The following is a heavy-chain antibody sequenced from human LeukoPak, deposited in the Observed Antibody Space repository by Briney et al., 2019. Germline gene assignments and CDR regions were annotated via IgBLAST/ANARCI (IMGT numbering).Heavy chain of an antibody. CDR2: IYYSGST. Sequence: SETLSLTCAVSGGSISSGDYYWSWIRQPPGKGLEWIGYIYYSGSTYYNPSIKSRVTISVDTSKNQFSLKLSSVTAADTAVYYCARDGDYGENYWGQGTLVTVSS. J-gene: IGHJ4*02. CDR1: GGSISSGDYY. V-gene: IGHV4-30-4*01. CDR3: ARDGDYGENY. D-gene: IGHD4-17*01.